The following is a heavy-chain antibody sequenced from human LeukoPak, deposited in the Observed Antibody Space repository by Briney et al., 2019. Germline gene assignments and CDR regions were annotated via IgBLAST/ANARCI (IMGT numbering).Heavy chain of an antibody. CDR3: ARLASSGWSHCDY. D-gene: IGHD6-19*01. Sequence: SETLSLTCTVSGGSITSGGYYWSWLRQHPGKGLEWIGYIYHSGTSYYNPSLSSRLSISVDTSKNQFSLRLTSMTAADTAVYYCARLASSGWSHCDYWGQGTLVSVSS. V-gene: IGHV4-31*03. CDR2: IYHSGTS. J-gene: IGHJ4*02. CDR1: GGSITSGGYY.